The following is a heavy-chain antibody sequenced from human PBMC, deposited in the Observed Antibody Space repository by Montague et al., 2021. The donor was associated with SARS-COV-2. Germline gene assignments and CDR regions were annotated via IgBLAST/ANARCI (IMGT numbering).Heavy chain of an antibody. D-gene: IGHD1-26*01. J-gene: IGHJ3*02. Sequence: CAISGDSVSSHNAAWNWIRQSPSRGLEWLGRTCYRSEWYFDYAISLRGRITINPDTSKNQFSLQLDSVTLGDTAVYYCARYSYSGTYFGLNDAFDIWGQGTLVTVSS. V-gene: IGHV6-1*01. CDR3: ARYSYSGTYFGLNDAFDI. CDR2: TCYRSEWYF. CDR1: GDSVSSHNAA.